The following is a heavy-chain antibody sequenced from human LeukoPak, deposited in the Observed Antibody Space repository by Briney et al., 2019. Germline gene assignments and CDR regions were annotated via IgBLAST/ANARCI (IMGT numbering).Heavy chain of an antibody. CDR3: ARDTGYNTFDY. CDR2: IKEDGSDK. J-gene: IGHJ4*02. D-gene: IGHD5-24*01. Sequence: PGGSLRLSCAASGFSVSSNYMSWVRQAPGKGLEWVANIKEDGSDKYYVDSVKGRFTISRDNAKNSQYLQMNSLRAEDTAVYYCARDTGYNTFDYWGQGTLVTVSS. V-gene: IGHV3-7*05. CDR1: GFSVSSNY.